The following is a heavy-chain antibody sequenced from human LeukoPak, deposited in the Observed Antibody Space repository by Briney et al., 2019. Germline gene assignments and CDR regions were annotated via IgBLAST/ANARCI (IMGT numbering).Heavy chain of an antibody. CDR1: GFTFSSYA. Sequence: PGGSLRLSCAASGFTFSSYAMHRVRQAPGKGLEWVAVISYDGSNKYYADSVKGRFTISRDNAKNSLYLQMNSLRAEDTALYYCARDGDYGTYYYYMDVWRKGTTVTVSS. CDR3: ARDGDYGTYYYYMDV. CDR2: ISYDGSNK. J-gene: IGHJ6*03. V-gene: IGHV3-30-3*01. D-gene: IGHD4-17*01.